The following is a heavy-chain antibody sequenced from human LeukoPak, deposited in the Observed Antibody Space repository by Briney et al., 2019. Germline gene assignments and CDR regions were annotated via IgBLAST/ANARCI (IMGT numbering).Heavy chain of an antibody. CDR3: ARDEGMATISLGGFDY. D-gene: IGHD5-24*01. CDR1: GFTFSSYW. J-gene: IGHJ4*02. V-gene: IGHV3-7*01. Sequence: GGSLRLSCAASGFTFSSYWMSWVRQAPGKGLEWVANIKQDGSEKYYVDSVKGRFTISRDNAKHSLYLQMNSLRAEDTAVYYCARDEGMATISLGGFDYWGQGTLVTVSS. CDR2: IKQDGSEK.